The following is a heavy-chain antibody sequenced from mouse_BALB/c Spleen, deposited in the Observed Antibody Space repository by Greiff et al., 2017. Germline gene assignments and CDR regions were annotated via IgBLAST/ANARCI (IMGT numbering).Heavy chain of an antibody. CDR2: ILPGSGST. Sequence: VQLQQSGAELMKPGASVKISCKATGYTFSSYWIEWVKQRPGHGLEWIGEILPGSGSTNYNEKFKGKATFTADTSSNTAYMQLSSLTSEDSAVYYCARYGTTVVANFDYWGQGTTLTVSS. J-gene: IGHJ2*01. CDR3: ARYGTTVVANFDY. V-gene: IGHV1-9*01. CDR1: GYTFSSYW. D-gene: IGHD1-1*01.